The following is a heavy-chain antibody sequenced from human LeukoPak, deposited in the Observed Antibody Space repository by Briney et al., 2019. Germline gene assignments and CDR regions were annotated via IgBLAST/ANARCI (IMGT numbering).Heavy chain of an antibody. CDR2: IYYSGST. CDR1: GGSISSYY. CDR3: ARERYYDSTFDY. J-gene: IGHJ4*02. D-gene: IGHD3-22*01. Sequence: SSETLSLTCTVSGGSISSYYWSWIRQPPGKGLEWIGYIYYSGSTNYNPSLKSRVTISVDTSKNQFSLKLSSVTAADTAVYYCARERYYDSTFDYWGQGTLVTVSS. V-gene: IGHV4-59*01.